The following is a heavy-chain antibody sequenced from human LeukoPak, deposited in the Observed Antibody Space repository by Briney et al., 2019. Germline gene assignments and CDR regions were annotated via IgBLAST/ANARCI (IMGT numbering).Heavy chain of an antibody. CDR2: ISAAGII. V-gene: IGHV3-23*01. J-gene: IGHJ5*02. CDR3: AKRVVGCSSSSCYIALDA. Sequence: GGSLRLSCAASGFTFSGYAMSWVRQAPGRGLEWVSGISAAGIINYMDSVKGRFTISRDNSKNTLYLQMTSLRAEDTAMYYCAKRVVGCSSSSCYIALDAWGQGNLVTVSS. CDR1: GFTFSGYA. D-gene: IGHD2-2*02.